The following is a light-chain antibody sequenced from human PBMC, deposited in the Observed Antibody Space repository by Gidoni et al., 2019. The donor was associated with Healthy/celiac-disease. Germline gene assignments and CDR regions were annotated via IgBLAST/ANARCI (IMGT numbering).Light chain of an antibody. CDR3: QQRSNWPPT. Sequence: VLTQSPATLSLSPGERATLSCRSSQRVSSDLAWYQQKPGQAPRLLIYDASNRATGIPARFSGSGSGTDFTLTISSLEPEDFAVYYCQQRSNWPPTFGQGTKLEIK. J-gene: IGKJ2*01. V-gene: IGKV3-11*01. CDR1: QRVSSD. CDR2: DAS.